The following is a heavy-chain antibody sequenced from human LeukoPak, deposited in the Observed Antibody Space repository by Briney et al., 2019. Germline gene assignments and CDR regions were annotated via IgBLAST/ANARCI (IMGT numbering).Heavy chain of an antibody. CDR1: GGSISSYY. V-gene: IGHV4-59*01. CDR2: IYYSGST. D-gene: IGHD5-24*01. CDR3: ARGSRRDGYWGYYYYYMDV. J-gene: IGHJ6*03. Sequence: SETLSLTCTVSGGSISSYYWSWIRQPPGKGLEWIGYIYYSGSTNYNPSLKSRVTISVDTSKNQFSLKLSSVTAAETAVYYCARGSRRDGYWGYYYYYMDVWGKGTTVTVSS.